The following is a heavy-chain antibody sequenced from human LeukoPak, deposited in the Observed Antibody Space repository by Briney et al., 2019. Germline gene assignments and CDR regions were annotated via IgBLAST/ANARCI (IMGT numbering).Heavy chain of an antibody. CDR1: GFSFSTYD. CDR2: ISYDGSNK. D-gene: IGHD6-6*01. J-gene: IGHJ4*02. Sequence: PGGSLRLSCAGSGFSFSTYDMHWVRQAPDKGLEWVAVISYDGSNKYYADSVKGRFTISRDNSKNTLYLQMDSLRPEDTAVYYCANEVLTTLAPRPDYWGQGTLVTVSS. CDR3: ANEVLTTLAPRPDY. V-gene: IGHV3-30*18.